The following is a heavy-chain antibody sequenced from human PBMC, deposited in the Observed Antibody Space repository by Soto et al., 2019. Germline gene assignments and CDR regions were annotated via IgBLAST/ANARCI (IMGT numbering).Heavy chain of an antibody. J-gene: IGHJ6*03. D-gene: IGHD3-3*01. V-gene: IGHV1-18*01. Sequence: ASVKVSCKASGYTFTSYGISWVRQAPGQGLEWMGWISAYNGNTNYAQKLQGRVTMTTDTSTSTAYMELRSLRSDDTAVYYCARAGRLRFLEWSIQYYYYYYMDVWGKGTTVTAP. CDR3: ARAGRLRFLEWSIQYYYYYYMDV. CDR2: ISAYNGNT. CDR1: GYTFTSYG.